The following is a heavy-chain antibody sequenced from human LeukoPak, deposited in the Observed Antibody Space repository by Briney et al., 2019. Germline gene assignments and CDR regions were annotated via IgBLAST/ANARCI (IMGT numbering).Heavy chain of an antibody. D-gene: IGHD6-19*01. CDR3: AKDLSYSTDWPYFDP. V-gene: IGHV3-30*18. J-gene: IGHJ4*02. CDR1: GFSFSSFG. Sequence: TGGSLRLSCAASGFSFSSFGMHWVRQAPGKGLEWVAVISYDGSNKYYADSVKGRFTISRDKSKNTLYLQLNSLRPEDTAVCYCAKDLSYSTDWPYFDPWGQGTLVTVSS. CDR2: ISYDGSNK.